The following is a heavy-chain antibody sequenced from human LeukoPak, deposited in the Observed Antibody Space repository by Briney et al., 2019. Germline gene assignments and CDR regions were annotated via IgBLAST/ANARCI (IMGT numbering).Heavy chain of an antibody. CDR3: ARLSGAPVRHPIYHFDY. V-gene: IGHV4-38-2*01. J-gene: IGHJ4*02. D-gene: IGHD2-2*02. CDR2: IYHSGST. CDR1: GYSISSGYY. Sequence: SETLSLTCAVYGYSISSGYYWGWIRQPPGKGLEWIGNIYHSGSTYKNPSLKSRVTISLDTSKNQFSLKLSSVTAADTAMYYCARLSGAPVRHPIYHFDYWGQGTLVTVSS.